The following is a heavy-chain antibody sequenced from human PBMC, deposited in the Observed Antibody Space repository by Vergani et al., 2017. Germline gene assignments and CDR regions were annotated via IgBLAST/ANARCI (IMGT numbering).Heavy chain of an antibody. CDR2: IDHTGRP. D-gene: IGHD4-11*01. V-gene: IGHV4-34*01. J-gene: IGHJ6*03. Sequence: QVQLQQWGGGLLKPSETLSLNCVVNGGSFTSYHWTWIRQSPGEGLEWVGDIDHTGRPDYNPSLKSRLTMSVDKSRNQFSLTLNYVTATDTAIYFCARVNTETNGHLYYYYYMDVWGQGTAVTVS. CDR1: GGSFTSYH. CDR3: ARVNTETNGHLYYYYYMDV.